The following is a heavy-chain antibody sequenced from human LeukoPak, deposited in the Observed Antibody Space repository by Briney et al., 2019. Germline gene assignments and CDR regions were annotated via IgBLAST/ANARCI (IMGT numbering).Heavy chain of an antibody. V-gene: IGHV3-21*01. Sequence: PGGSLRLSCAASGFTFSSYSMNWVRQAPGKGLEWVSSISSSSSYIYYADSVKGRFTISRDNAENSLYLQMNSLRAEDTAVYYCARATYSGSYYSAFDIWGQGTMVTVSS. CDR1: GFTFSSYS. J-gene: IGHJ3*02. CDR2: ISSSSSYI. D-gene: IGHD1-26*01. CDR3: ARATYSGSYYSAFDI.